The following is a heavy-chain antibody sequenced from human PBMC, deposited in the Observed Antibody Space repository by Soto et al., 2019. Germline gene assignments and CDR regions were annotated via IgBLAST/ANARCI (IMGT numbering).Heavy chain of an antibody. J-gene: IGHJ4*02. CDR2: INHSGGT. CDR1: GGSFSGYY. V-gene: IGHV4-34*01. Sequence: PSETLSLTCAVYGGSFSGYYWSWIRQPPVKGLEWIGEINHSGGTNYNPSHKSRVTISVDTSKNQFSLKLSSVTAADTAVFYCARLRWEQPWVFDYWGQGTLVTVSS. CDR3: ARLRWEQPWVFDY. D-gene: IGHD1-26*01.